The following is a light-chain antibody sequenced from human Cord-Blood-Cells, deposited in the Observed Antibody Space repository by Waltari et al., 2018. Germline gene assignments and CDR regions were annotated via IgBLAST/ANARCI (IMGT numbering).Light chain of an antibody. CDR1: QSVSSSY. CDR3: QQYGSSPWT. V-gene: IGKV3-20*01. J-gene: IGKJ1*01. CDR2: GAS. Sequence: DIVLTRPPGTLSLSPGDRATLSCRSSQSVSSSYLAWYQQKPGQAPRLLIYGASSRATGIPDRFSGSGSGTDFTLTISRLEPEDFAVYYCQQYGSSPWTFGQGTKVEIK.